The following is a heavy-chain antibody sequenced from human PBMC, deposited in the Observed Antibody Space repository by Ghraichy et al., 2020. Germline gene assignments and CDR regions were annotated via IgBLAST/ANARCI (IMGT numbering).Heavy chain of an antibody. J-gene: IGHJ3*02. D-gene: IGHD3-9*01. Sequence: KFQGRVTITRDTSASTAYMELSSLRSEDTAVYYCARAPSRAYYDILTALGIWGQGTMVTVSS. CDR3: ARAPSRAYYDILTALGI. V-gene: IGHV1-3*01.